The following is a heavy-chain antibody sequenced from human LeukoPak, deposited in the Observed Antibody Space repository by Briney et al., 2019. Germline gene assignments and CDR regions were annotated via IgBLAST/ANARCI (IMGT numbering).Heavy chain of an antibody. D-gene: IGHD5-24*01. J-gene: IGHJ6*03. CDR2: IGGSGVNT. CDR3: AKGATHPYYYYMDV. CDR1: GFIFNNFA. V-gene: IGHV3-23*01. Sequence: PGGSLRLSCAASGFIFNNFAMSWVRQAPGKGLEWVSGIGGSGVNTYFADSVKGRFTISRDNSKNTLYLQMNSLKVEDTALYYCAKGATHPYYYYMDVWGKGTTVTVSS.